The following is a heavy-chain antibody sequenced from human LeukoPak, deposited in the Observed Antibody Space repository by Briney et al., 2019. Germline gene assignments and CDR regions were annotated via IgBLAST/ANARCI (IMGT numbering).Heavy chain of an antibody. V-gene: IGHV3-23*01. D-gene: IGHD4-23*01. Sequence: GGSLRLSCAASGFSFSNYAMTWVRQAPGKGLEWVSYISVGGTTTYYVDSVKGRFTISRDNSKNTLYLQMNSLRAEDTAVYYCVRGYGGNHHPLLDYWGQGTLVTVSS. J-gene: IGHJ4*02. CDR2: ISVGGTTT. CDR3: VRGYGGNHHPLLDY. CDR1: GFSFSNYA.